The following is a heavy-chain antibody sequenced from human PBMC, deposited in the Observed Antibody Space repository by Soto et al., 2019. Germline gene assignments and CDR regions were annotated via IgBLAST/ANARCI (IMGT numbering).Heavy chain of an antibody. CDR3: AKLLLWFGEPADYYYGMDV. V-gene: IGHV3-30*18. CDR1: GFTFSSYG. D-gene: IGHD3-10*01. CDR2: ISYDGSNK. Sequence: PGGSLRLSCAASGFTFSSYGMHWVRQAPGKGLEWVAVISYDGSNKYYADSVKGRFTISRDNSKNTLYLQMNSLRAEDTAVYYCAKLLLWFGEPADYYYGMDVRGQGTTVTVSS. J-gene: IGHJ6*02.